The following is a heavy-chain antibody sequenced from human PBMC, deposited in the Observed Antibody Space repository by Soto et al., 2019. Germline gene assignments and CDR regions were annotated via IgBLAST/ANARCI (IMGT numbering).Heavy chain of an antibody. J-gene: IGHJ6*02. D-gene: IGHD2-2*01. CDR2: ISYDGSNK. Sequence: GGSLRLSCAASGFTFSSYAMHWVRQAPGKRLEWVAVISYDGSNKYYADSVKGRFTISRDNSKNTLYLQMNSLRAEDTAVYYCARDAGVSRDIVVVGGMDVWGQGTTVTVSS. CDR3: ARDAGVSRDIVVVGGMDV. CDR1: GFTFSSYA. V-gene: IGHV3-30*04.